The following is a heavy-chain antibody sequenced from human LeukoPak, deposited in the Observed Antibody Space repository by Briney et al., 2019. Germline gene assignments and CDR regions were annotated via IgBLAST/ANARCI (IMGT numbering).Heavy chain of an antibody. CDR2: INHSGST. D-gene: IGHD5-18*01. Sequence: PSETLSLTCAVYGGSFSGYYWSWIRQPPGKGLEWIGVINHSGSTNYNPSLKSRVTISVDTSKNQFSLKLSSVTAADTAVYYCARGMRAYYSYRDNNWFDPWGQGTLVTVSS. V-gene: IGHV4-34*01. CDR1: GGSFSGYY. CDR3: ARGMRAYYSYRDNNWFDP. J-gene: IGHJ5*02.